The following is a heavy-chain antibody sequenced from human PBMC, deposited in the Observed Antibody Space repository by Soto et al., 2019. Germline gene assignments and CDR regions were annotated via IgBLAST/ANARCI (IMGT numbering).Heavy chain of an antibody. CDR2: IYYSGST. D-gene: IGHD6-19*01. Sequence: SETLSLTCTVSGGSISSYYWSWIRQPPGKGLEWIGYIYYSGSTNYNPSLKSRVTISVDTSKNQFSLKLSSVTAADTAVYYCARDGPYSSGSWNWLDPWGQGTLVTVSS. V-gene: IGHV4-59*01. J-gene: IGHJ5*02. CDR3: ARDGPYSSGSWNWLDP. CDR1: GGSISSYY.